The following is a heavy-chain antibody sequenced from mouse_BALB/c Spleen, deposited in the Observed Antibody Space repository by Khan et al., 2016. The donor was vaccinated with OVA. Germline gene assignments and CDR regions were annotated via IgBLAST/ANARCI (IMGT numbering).Heavy chain of an antibody. CDR3: ERPPYSSYTLAY. J-gene: IGHJ4*01. CDR1: GYTFTNFG. V-gene: IGHV9-3-1*01. D-gene: IGHD2-10*01. Sequence: QIQLVQSGPELKKPGETVKISCKASGYTFTNFGMNWVKQAPGKGLEWIGWINTHTGEPIYADDFKGRFAFSLETSSSTAYLQINNHKNEDTATELCERPPYSSYTLAYWGQGTTVTVSS. CDR2: INTHTGEP.